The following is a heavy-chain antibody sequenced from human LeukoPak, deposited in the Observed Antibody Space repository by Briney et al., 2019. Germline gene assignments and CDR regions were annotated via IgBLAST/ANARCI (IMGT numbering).Heavy chain of an antibody. CDR2: ITSDTRTI. CDR1: GFTFSVYS. D-gene: IGHD3-3*01. V-gene: IGHV3-48*01. CDR3: ARSTEWYADY. J-gene: IGHJ4*02. Sequence: GGSLRLSCAASGFTFSVYSMNWVRQAPGKGLEWISYITSDTRTIYYTDSVRGRFTISRDNAKNSLYLQLNNLRADDTAVYYCARSTEWYADYWGQGTLVTVSS.